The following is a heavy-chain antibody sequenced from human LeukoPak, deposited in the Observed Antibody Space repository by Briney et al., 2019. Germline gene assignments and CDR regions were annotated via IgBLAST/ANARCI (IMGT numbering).Heavy chain of an antibody. CDR1: GFTFSSYG. CDR2: IWYDGSNK. J-gene: IGHJ6*03. D-gene: IGHD5-12*01. Sequence: PGGSLRLSCAASGFTFSSYGMHWVRQAPGKGLERVAVIWYDGSNKYYADSVKGRFTISRDNSKNTLYLQMNGLRAEDTAVYYCAKAQATQCYYYYYMDVWGKGTTVTVSS. V-gene: IGHV3-33*06. CDR3: AKAQATQCYYYYYMDV.